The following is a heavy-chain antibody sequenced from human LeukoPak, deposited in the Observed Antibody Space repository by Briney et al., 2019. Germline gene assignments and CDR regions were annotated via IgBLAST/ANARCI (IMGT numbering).Heavy chain of an antibody. CDR3: ARGIVGAIYYFAY. V-gene: IGHV1-69*05. CDR1: GGTFSSYA. Sequence: SVKVSCKASGGTFSSYAISWVRQAPGQGLEWMGRIIPIFGTANYAQKFQGRLTITTDESTSTAYMELSSLRSEYTAVYYCARGIVGAIYYFAYWGQGTLVTVSS. D-gene: IGHD1-26*01. CDR2: IIPIFGTA. J-gene: IGHJ4*02.